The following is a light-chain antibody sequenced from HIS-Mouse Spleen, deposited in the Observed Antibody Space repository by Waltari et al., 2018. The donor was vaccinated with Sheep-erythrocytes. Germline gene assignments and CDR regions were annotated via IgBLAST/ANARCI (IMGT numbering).Light chain of an antibody. CDR1: SSDVGGYNY. J-gene: IGLJ1*01. V-gene: IGLV2-11*01. CDR3: CSYAGSYNHV. CDR2: DVS. Sequence: QSALTQPASVSGSPGQSITIPCTGTSSDVGGYNYVSWYQQHPGKAPKPMIYDVSKRPSGVPDRFSGSKSGNTTSLTISGLQAEDEADYYCCSYAGSYNHVFATGTKVTVL.